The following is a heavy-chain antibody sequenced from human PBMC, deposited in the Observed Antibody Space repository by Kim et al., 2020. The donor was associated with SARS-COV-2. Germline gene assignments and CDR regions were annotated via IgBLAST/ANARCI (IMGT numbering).Heavy chain of an antibody. CDR3: ARYGNYDSSGYWSDY. V-gene: IGHV1-69*13. CDR2: IIPIFGTA. CDR1: GGTFSSYA. J-gene: IGHJ4*02. D-gene: IGHD3-22*01. Sequence: SVKVSCKASGGTFSSYAISWVRQAPGQGLEWMGGIIPIFGTAKYAQKFQGRVTITADESTSTAYMELSSLRSEDTAVYYCARYGNYDSSGYWSDYWGQGTLVTVSS.